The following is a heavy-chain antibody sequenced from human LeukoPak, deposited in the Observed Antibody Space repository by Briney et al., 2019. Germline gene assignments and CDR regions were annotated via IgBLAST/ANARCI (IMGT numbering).Heavy chain of an antibody. CDR2: INPNSGGT. CDR1: GYTFTGYY. D-gene: IGHD5-12*01. Sequence: GASVKVSCKASGYTFTGYYMHWVRQAPGQGLEWMGWINPNSGGTNYAQKFQGRVTMTRDTSISTAYMELSRLRSDDTAVYYCARVGPHSGYDVQFDYWGQGTLVTVSS. CDR3: ARVGPHSGYDVQFDY. V-gene: IGHV1-2*02. J-gene: IGHJ4*02.